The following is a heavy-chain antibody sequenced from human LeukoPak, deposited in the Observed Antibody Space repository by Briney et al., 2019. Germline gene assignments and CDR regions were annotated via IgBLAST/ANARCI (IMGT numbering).Heavy chain of an antibody. Sequence: GGSLRLSCAASGFSFSSYAMSWVRQAPGKGLEWVSAVGAGGAATYYADSVKGRFTISRDNSKNTLYLQMNSLRAEDTAVYYCARGRGFDPWGQGTLVTVSS. CDR2: VGAGGAAT. J-gene: IGHJ5*02. CDR3: ARGRGFDP. V-gene: IGHV3-23*01. CDR1: GFSFSSYA.